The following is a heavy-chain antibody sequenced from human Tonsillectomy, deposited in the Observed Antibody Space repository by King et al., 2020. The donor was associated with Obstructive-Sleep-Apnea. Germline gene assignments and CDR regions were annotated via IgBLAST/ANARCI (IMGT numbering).Heavy chain of an antibody. Sequence: QLVQSGGVVVQPGGSLRLSCAASGFTFDDYAMHWVRQAPGKGLEWVSLISWDGGSTYYADAVKVRFTISRDNSKNSLYLQMNSLRAEDTALYYCAKEGIAVAGTGAAYFDYWGQGTLVTVSS. CDR1: GFTFDDYA. CDR3: AKEGIAVAGTGAAYFDY. V-gene: IGHV3-43D*03. CDR2: ISWDGGST. J-gene: IGHJ4*02. D-gene: IGHD6-19*01.